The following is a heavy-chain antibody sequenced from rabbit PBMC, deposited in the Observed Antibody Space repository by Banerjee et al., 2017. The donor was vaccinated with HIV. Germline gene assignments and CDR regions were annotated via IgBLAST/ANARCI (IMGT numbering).Heavy chain of an antibody. Sequence: QEQLVESGGGLVQPGGSLKLSCKASGFDFSSYGVSWVRQAPGKGLEWIACIYAGASGSTYYASWAKGRFTISKTSSTTVTLQMTSLTDADTATYFCGRDRGVGYDLNLWGPGTLVTVS. CDR1: GFDFSSYG. D-gene: IGHD6-1*01. CDR2: IYAGASGST. V-gene: IGHV1S45*01. CDR3: GRDRGVGYDLNL. J-gene: IGHJ4*01.